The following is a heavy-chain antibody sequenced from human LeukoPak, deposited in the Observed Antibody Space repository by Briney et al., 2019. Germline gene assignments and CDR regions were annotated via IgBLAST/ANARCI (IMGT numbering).Heavy chain of an antibody. CDR2: ISSSSSTI. V-gene: IGHV3-48*01. D-gene: IGHD3-22*01. CDR3: AREGITMIVVASFDY. Sequence: GGSLRLSCAASGFTFSSYSMNWVRQAPGKGLEWVSYISSSSSTIYYADSVKGRFIISRDNAKNSLYLQMNSLRAEDTAVYYCAREGITMIVVASFDYWGQGTLVTVSS. J-gene: IGHJ4*02. CDR1: GFTFSSYS.